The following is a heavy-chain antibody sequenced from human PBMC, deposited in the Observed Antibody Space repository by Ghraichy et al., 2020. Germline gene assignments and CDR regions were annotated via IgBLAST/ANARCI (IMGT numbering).Heavy chain of an antibody. Sequence: ESLNISCTVSGGSVSSGSYYWSWIRQPPGKGLEWIGYIYESGYIYDSGSTKYNPSLKSRVTISVDTSKNQFSLKLSSVTAADTAVYYCARETYYYDSSGYRRYFDLWGRGTLVTVSS. D-gene: IGHD3-22*01. CDR3: ARETYYYDSSGYRRYFDL. V-gene: IGHV4-61*01. J-gene: IGHJ2*01. CDR1: GGSVSSGSYY. CDR2: IYESGYIYDSGST.